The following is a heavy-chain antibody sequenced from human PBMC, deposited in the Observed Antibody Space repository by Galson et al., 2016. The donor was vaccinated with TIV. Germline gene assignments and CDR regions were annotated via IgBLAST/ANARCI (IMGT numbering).Heavy chain of an antibody. CDR3: AKDPRLYGDYLLAYFDF. D-gene: IGHD4-17*01. V-gene: IGHV3-30*18. CDR1: GFSFSDYG. J-gene: IGHJ4*02. CDR2: ISYDGSYK. Sequence: SLRLSCAASGFSFSDYGLHWVRQAPGSGLEWLAVISYDGSYKYYADSVKGRFTISRDNTKNTVSLQMNSLRPEDTGVYYCAKDPRLYGDYLLAYFDFWGQGDLVTVST.